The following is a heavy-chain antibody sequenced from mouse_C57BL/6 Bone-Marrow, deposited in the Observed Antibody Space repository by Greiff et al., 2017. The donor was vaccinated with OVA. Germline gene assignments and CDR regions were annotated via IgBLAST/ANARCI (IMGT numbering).Heavy chain of an antibody. Sequence: VMLVESGPGLVAPSQSLSITCTVSGFSLTSYAISWVRQPPGKGLEWLGVIWTGGGTNYNSAIKSRLSISKDNSKSQVFLKMNSLQTDDTARYYCARGSDGYYSYYAMDYWGQGTSVTVSS. V-gene: IGHV2-9-1*01. CDR3: ARGSDGYYSYYAMDY. J-gene: IGHJ4*01. CDR1: GFSLTSYA. CDR2: IWTGGGT. D-gene: IGHD2-3*01.